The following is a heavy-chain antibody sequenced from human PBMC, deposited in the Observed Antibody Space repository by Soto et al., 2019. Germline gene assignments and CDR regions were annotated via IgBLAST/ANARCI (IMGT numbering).Heavy chain of an antibody. Sequence: SETQCLTYTVSGGSISSSSDYWGWIRQPPGKGMEWIGSIYYSGSTYYNPSRKSRVTISVDTSKNQFSLKLSSVTAADTAVYYCAGRTVTTPNWFAPWGQGTLVTVSS. CDR2: IYYSGST. CDR3: AGRTVTTPNWFAP. CDR1: GGSISSSSDY. V-gene: IGHV4-39*01. D-gene: IGHD4-4*01. J-gene: IGHJ5*02.